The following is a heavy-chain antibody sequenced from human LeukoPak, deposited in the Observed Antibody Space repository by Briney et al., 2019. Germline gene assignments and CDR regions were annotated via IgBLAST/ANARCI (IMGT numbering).Heavy chain of an antibody. J-gene: IGHJ6*03. CDR2: ISGTSSYI. Sequence: GGSLRLSCGASGFTFSSYSMNWVRQAPGKGLEWVSSISGTSSYIYNADSVKGRFTNSRDNAKNSLYLQMNSLRAEDTAVYYCAREGWELLPPTTEYMDVWGKGTTVTVSS. V-gene: IGHV3-21*01. CDR1: GFTFSSYS. CDR3: AREGWELLPPTTEYMDV. D-gene: IGHD1-26*01.